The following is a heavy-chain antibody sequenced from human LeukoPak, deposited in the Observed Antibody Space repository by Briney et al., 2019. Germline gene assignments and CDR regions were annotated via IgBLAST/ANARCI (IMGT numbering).Heavy chain of an antibody. CDR3: ARALVGAATLSY. D-gene: IGHD1-26*01. CDR1: GYSFTTYW. Sequence: GESLKISCKGSGYSFTTYWIAWVRQMPGKGLEWMGVIYPGNSDTRYSPSFQGQVTLSADKSISTAYLQWSSLKASDTAIYYCARALVGAATLSYWGQGTLVTVSS. CDR2: IYPGNSDT. V-gene: IGHV5-51*01. J-gene: IGHJ4*02.